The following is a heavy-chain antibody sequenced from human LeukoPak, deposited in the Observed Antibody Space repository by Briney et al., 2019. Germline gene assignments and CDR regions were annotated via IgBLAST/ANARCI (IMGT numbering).Heavy chain of an antibody. CDR2: IKKDGSEK. CDR3: ARHYSGYYLGAFDI. Sequence: TGGSLRLSCVASGFTFSSYWMSWVRQAPGKGLEWVANIKKDGSEKYYVDSVKGRFTISRDNAKNSLYLQMNSLRAEDTALYYCARHYSGYYLGAFDIWGQGTMVTVSS. CDR1: GFTFSSYW. J-gene: IGHJ3*02. V-gene: IGHV3-7*03. D-gene: IGHD3-22*01.